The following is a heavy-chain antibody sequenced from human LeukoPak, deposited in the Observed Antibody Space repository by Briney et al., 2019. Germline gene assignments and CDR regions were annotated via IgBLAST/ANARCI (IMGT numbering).Heavy chain of an antibody. V-gene: IGHV1-69*04. CDR1: GGTFSNYA. Sequence: SVKVSCKASGGTFSNYAISWVRQAPGQGLEWMGRIIPHLAIADYAQKFQGRVTITADKSTSTAYMEVSSLRSEDTAVYYCASGSRIRYFAWPHTTGDYWDQGTLVTVSS. CDR3: ASGSRIRYFAWPHTTGDY. CDR2: IIPHLAIA. J-gene: IGHJ4*02. D-gene: IGHD3-9*01.